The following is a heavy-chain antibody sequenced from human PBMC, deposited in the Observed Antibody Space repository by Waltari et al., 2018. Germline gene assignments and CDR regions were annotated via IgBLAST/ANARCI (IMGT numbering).Heavy chain of an antibody. D-gene: IGHD3-3*01. V-gene: IGHV3-7*01. CDR3: SRSHWSYYYMDV. Sequence: EVQLVESGGGLVQPGGSRRLSCAASGFTFRSYWMSWGRQAPGKGRSAVANIKEDAREKTYVASVTGRFTISRDNAKNSLYLQMNSLRAEDTAVSYCSRSHWSYYYMDVWGKGTTVTLSS. CDR2: IKEDAREK. CDR1: GFTFRSYW. J-gene: IGHJ6*03.